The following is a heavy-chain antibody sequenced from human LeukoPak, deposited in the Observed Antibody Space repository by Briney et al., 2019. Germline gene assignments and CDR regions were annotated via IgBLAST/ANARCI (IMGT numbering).Heavy chain of an antibody. CDR2: ISSSGSTI. CDR1: GFTFSSYE. V-gene: IGHV3-48*03. Sequence: GGSLRLSCAASGFTFSSYEMNWVRQAPGKGLEWVSYISSSGSTIYYADSVKGRFTISRDNSKNTLYLQMNSLRAEDTAVYYCARGNSSGWSYFDYWGQGTLVTVSS. CDR3: ARGNSSGWSYFDY. D-gene: IGHD6-19*01. J-gene: IGHJ4*02.